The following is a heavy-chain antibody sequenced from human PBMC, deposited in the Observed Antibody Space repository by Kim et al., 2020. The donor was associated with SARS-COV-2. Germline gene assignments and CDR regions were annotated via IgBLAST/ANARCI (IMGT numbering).Heavy chain of an antibody. CDR1: GGSFSGYY. J-gene: IGHJ4*02. CDR3: ASYRIAAHHFDY. D-gene: IGHD6-6*01. V-gene: IGHV4-34*01. Sequence: SETLSLTCAVYGGSFSGYYWSWIRQPPGKGLEWIGEINHSGSTNYNPSLKSRVTISVDTSKNQFSLKLSSVTAADTAVYYCASYRIAAHHFDYWGQGTLITVSS. CDR2: INHSGST.